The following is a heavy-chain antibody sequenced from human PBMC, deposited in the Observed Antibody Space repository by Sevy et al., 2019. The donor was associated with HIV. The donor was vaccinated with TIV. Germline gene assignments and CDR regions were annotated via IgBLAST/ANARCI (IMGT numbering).Heavy chain of an antibody. Sequence: GGSLRLSCAASGFIFSDYTLHWVRQAPGTGLEWVAVISYDGSFTYYADSVEGRFTISRDNSKNTLSLQMNSLRHEDTAVYYCARSQSSSWHYFDYWGQGTLVTVSS. J-gene: IGHJ4*02. CDR3: ARSQSSSWHYFDY. CDR1: GFIFSDYT. CDR2: ISYDGSFT. D-gene: IGHD6-13*01. V-gene: IGHV3-30*04.